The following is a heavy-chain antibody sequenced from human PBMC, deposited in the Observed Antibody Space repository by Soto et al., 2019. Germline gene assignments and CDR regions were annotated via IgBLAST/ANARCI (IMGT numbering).Heavy chain of an antibody. J-gene: IGHJ3*01. CDR2: ITWNSGTI. Sequence: EVQLVESGGGLVQPGRSLRLSCATSGFTFDDYGMQWVRQVPGKGLEWVAGITWNSGTIGYADSVKGRFTISRDSAKNSLYLQMNSLRAEDTALYYCVKDGLASILGLVYDGLTIWGRGTMVTVSS. V-gene: IGHV3-9*01. D-gene: IGHD3-3*01. CDR1: GFTFDDYG. CDR3: VKDGLASILGLVYDGLTI.